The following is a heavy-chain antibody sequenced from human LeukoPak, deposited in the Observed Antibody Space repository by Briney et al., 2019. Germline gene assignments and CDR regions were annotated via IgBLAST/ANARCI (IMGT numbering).Heavy chain of an antibody. CDR2: IYYSGST. D-gene: IGHD6-13*01. CDR3: ARVHIAAAGPYYFDY. J-gene: IGHJ4*02. Sequence: PSETLSLTCTVSGGSVSSYYWSWIRQPPGRGLEGMGYIYYSGSTNYNPSLKSRVTISVDTSKTQFSLKLSSVTAADTAVYYCARVHIAAAGPYYFDYWGQGTLVTVSS. V-gene: IGHV4-59*02. CDR1: GGSVSSYY.